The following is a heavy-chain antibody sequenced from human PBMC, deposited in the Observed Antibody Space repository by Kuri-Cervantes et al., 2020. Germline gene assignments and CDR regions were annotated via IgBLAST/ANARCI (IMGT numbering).Heavy chain of an antibody. CDR3: ARQRVAMVYYYYYMDV. V-gene: IGHV4-38-2*01. CDR1: GYSISSGYY. CDR2: IYHSGST. Sequence: SQTLSLTCAVSGYSISSGYYWGWIRQPPGKGLEWIGSIYHSGSTYYNPSLKSRVTISVDTSKNQFSLKLSSVTAADTAVYYCARQRVAMVYYYYYMDVWGKGTTVTVSS. D-gene: IGHD5-18*01. J-gene: IGHJ6*03.